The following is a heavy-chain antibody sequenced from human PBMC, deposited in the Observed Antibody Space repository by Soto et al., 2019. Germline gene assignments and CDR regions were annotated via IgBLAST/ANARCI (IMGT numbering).Heavy chain of an antibody. CDR1: YC. CDR2: LYNAGST. V-gene: IGHV4-59*01. CDR3: AREGIYYGSGRHAFDM. Sequence: YCLRWISQSTGKGLEWIGYLYNAGSTIYNPSLKSRVTISVDTSKNQFSLKLSSVTAADTAVYYCAREGIYYGSGRHAFDMWGQGTLVTVS. J-gene: IGHJ3*02. D-gene: IGHD3-10*01.